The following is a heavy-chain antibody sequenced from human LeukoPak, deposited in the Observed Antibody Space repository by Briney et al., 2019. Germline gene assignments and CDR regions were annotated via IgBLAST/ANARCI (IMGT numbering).Heavy chain of an antibody. Sequence: PGGSLRLSCAASGFTFSSYAMSWVRQAPGKGLEWVSAISSSGVSTYYADSVKGRFTISRDNSKNTLYLQLNSLRAEDTAMYYCARPYDISTGYFDYWGQGTLVTVSS. D-gene: IGHD3-9*01. CDR2: ISSSGVST. J-gene: IGHJ4*02. CDR3: ARPYDISTGYFDY. CDR1: GFTFSSYA. V-gene: IGHV3-23*01.